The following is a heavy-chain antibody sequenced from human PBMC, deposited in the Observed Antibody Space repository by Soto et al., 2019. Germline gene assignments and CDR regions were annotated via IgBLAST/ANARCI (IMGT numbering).Heavy chain of an antibody. Sequence: GGSLRLSCAASGFTFRSYAMHWVRQAPGKGLEWVAVISYDESDKYYADSLKGRFTISRDNSKNTLYLQMNSLRGEDTAVYYCARDLSVAGPDYWGQGALVTVS. D-gene: IGHD6-19*01. CDR1: GFTFRSYA. CDR3: ARDLSVAGPDY. J-gene: IGHJ4*02. V-gene: IGHV3-30*03. CDR2: ISYDESDK.